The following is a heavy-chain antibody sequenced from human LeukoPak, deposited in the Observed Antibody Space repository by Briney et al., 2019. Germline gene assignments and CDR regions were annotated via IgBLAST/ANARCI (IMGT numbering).Heavy chain of an antibody. J-gene: IGHJ4*02. CDR1: GGSISSSSYY. CDR3: ARYPPGGSLEGYFDY. D-gene: IGHD3-16*01. CDR2: IYYSGST. V-gene: IGHV4-39*01. Sequence: PSETLSLTCTVSGGSISSSSYYWGWIRQPPGKGLEWIGSIYYSGSTYYNPSLKSRVTISVDTSKNQFSLKLSSVTAADTAVYYCARYPPGGSLEGYFDYWGQGTLVTVSS.